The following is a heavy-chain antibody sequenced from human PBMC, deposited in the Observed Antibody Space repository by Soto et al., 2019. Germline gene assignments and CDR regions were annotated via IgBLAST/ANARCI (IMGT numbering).Heavy chain of an antibody. CDR3: ARDGRGFYDFWTRASNAFDI. J-gene: IGHJ3*02. Sequence: GGSLRLSCAASGFTFSSYWMSWVRQAPGKGLEWVANIKQDGSEKYYVDSVKGRFTISRDNAKNSLYLQMNSLRAEDTAVYYCARDGRGFYDFWTRASNAFDIWGQGTMVTVS. CDR2: IKQDGSEK. V-gene: IGHV3-7*03. D-gene: IGHD3-3*01. CDR1: GFTFSSYW.